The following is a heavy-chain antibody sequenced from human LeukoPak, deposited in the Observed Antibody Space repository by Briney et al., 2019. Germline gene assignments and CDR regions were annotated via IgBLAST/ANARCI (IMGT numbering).Heavy chain of an antibody. CDR3: ARLDSSGYSPIFDY. J-gene: IGHJ4*02. CDR1: GGTTSSGDYY. V-gene: IGHV4-30-4*01. D-gene: IGHD3-22*01. Sequence: PSQTLSLTCTVSGGTTSSGDYYWSWMRQPPGKGLVWFGYIYYSWSTYYNPSHKSRVTISVDTSKNQFSLKLSSVTAADTAVYYCARLDSSGYSPIFDYWGQGTLVTVSS. CDR2: IYYSWST.